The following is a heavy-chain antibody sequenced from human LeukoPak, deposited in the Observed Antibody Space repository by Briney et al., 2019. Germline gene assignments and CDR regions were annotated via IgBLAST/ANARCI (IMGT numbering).Heavy chain of an antibody. V-gene: IGHV4-34*01. J-gene: IGHJ4*02. Sequence: SETLSLTCAVYGGSFSGYYWSWIRQPPGKGLEWIGEINHSGSTNYNPSLKSRVTISVDTSKNQFSLKLSSVTAADTAVYYCARKSSKWSGYLRYWGQGTLVTVSS. CDR1: GGSFSGYY. CDR3: ARKSSKWSGYLRY. CDR2: INHSGST. D-gene: IGHD3-3*01.